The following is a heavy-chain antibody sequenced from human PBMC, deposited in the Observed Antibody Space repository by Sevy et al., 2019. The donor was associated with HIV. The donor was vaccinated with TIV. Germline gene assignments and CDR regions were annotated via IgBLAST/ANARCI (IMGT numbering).Heavy chain of an antibody. CDR2: IIPIFGTA. CDR1: GGTFSSYA. D-gene: IGHD5-18*01. V-gene: IGHV1-69*13. CDR3: ARALPVDTAMVSSAADNWFDP. Sequence: ASVKVSCKASGGTFSSYAISWVRQAPGQGLEWMGGIIPIFGTANYAQKFQGRVTITADESTSTAYMGLGSLSSEDTAVYYCARALPVDTAMVSSAADNWFDPWGQGTLVTVSS. J-gene: IGHJ5*02.